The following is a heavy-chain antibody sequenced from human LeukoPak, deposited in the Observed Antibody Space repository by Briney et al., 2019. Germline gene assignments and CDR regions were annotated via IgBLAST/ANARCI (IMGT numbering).Heavy chain of an antibody. D-gene: IGHD3-10*01. CDR1: GGSISSYY. CDR3: ARDQDYYGSGSYGPDY. CDR2: IYHSGST. J-gene: IGHJ4*02. Sequence: PSETLSLTCTVSGGSISSYYWSWLRQPPGKGLEWIGSIYHSGSTFYNPSLKSRVTISVDTSKNEFSLKLSSVTAADTAVYYCARDQDYYGSGSYGPDYWGQGTLVTVSS. V-gene: IGHV4-38-2*02.